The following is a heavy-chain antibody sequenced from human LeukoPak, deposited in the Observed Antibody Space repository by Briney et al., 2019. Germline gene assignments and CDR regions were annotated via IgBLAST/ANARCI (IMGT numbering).Heavy chain of an antibody. CDR1: GGSISSYY. V-gene: IGHV4-4*07. CDR2: IYTSGST. Sequence: SETLSLTCTVSGGSISSYYWSWIRQPAGKGLEWIGRIYTSGSTNYNPSLKSRVTMSVDTSKNQFSLKLSSVTAADTAVYYCASTGPGYCTNGVCYGPDYWGQGTLVTVSS. J-gene: IGHJ4*02. D-gene: IGHD2-8*01. CDR3: ASTGPGYCTNGVCYGPDY.